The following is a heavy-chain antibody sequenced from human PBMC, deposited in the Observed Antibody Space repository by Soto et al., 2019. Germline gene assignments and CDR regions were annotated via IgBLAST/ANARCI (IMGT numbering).Heavy chain of an antibody. Sequence: EVQLVESGGRLVQPGGSLRLSCEASGFTFSDSAMNWVRQAPGKGLDWLAFITSTSSTILYADSVKGRFTISRDNAKNSLYLQMSSLRDEDTAVYYCARGRDHAFDIWGQGTRVTVSS. V-gene: IGHV3-48*02. CDR3: ARGRDHAFDI. J-gene: IGHJ3*02. CDR2: ITSTSSTI. CDR1: GFTFSDSA.